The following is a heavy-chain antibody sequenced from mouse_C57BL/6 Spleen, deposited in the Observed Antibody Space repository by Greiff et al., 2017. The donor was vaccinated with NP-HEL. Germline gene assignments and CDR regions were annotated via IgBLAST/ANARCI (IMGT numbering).Heavy chain of an antibody. CDR3: ARDLGRYYFDY. CDR2: INYDGSST. J-gene: IGHJ2*01. Sequence: VQLKESEGGLVQPGSSMKLSCTASGFTFSDYYMAWVRQVPEKGLEWVANINYDGSSTYYLDSLKSRFIISRDNAKNILYLQMSSLKSEDTATYYCARDLGRYYFDYWGQGTTLTVSS. V-gene: IGHV5-16*01. D-gene: IGHD4-1*01. CDR1: GFTFSDYY.